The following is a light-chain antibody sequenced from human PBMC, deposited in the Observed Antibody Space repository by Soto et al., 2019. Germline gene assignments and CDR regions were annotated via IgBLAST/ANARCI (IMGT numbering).Light chain of an antibody. V-gene: IGKV3-20*01. J-gene: IGKJ4*01. CDR3: QQHGTAPLT. CDR2: ETS. CDR1: QHVAGVY. Sequence: EIVLTQSTGTLSLSPGETATLSCRASQHVAGVYIACYQQKPGQAPRLLIYETSSRATDIPDRFRGSGSGTDFTLTISRLEPEAFAVYYCQQHGTAPLTFGGGTKLEIK.